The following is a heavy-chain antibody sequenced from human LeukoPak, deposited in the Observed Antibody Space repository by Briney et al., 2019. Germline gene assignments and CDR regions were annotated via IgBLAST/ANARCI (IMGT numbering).Heavy chain of an antibody. CDR1: GFTFDDYA. J-gene: IGHJ4*02. Sequence: GRSLRLSCAASGFTFDDYAMHWVRQAPGKGLEWVSGISWNSGSIGYADSVKGRFTISRDNAKNSLYLQMNSLRAEDMALYYCAKDHWSCSSTSCYLDYWGQGTRVTVSS. CDR3: AKDHWSCSSTSCYLDY. V-gene: IGHV3-9*03. CDR2: ISWNSGSI. D-gene: IGHD2-2*01.